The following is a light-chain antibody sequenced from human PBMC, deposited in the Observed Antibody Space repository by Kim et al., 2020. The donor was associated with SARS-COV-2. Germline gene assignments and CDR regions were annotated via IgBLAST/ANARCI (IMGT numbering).Light chain of an antibody. J-gene: IGKJ2*01. V-gene: IGKV3-11*01. CDR2: AAS. CDR1: QSVGNY. CDR3: HQRRDWPNT. Sequence: SLCPGERATLSCKASQSVGNYLAWYQQKPGQAPRLLIYAASNRATGIPARFSGSGSGTDFTLTISSLEPEDFVLYYCHQRRDWPNTFGQGTKLEI.